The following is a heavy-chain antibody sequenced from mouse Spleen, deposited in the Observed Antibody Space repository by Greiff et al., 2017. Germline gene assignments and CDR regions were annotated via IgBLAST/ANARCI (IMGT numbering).Heavy chain of an antibody. V-gene: IGHV1-64*01. J-gene: IGHJ4*01. Sequence: VQLQQPGAELVKPGASVKLSCKASGYTFTSYWMHWVKQRPGQGLEWIGMIHPNSGSTNYNEKFKSKATLTVDKSSSTAYMQLSSLTSEDSAVYYCAIHYYGYAMDYWGQGTSVTVSS. CDR2: IHPNSGST. CDR3: AIHYYGYAMDY. D-gene: IGHD1-2*01. CDR1: GYTFTSYW.